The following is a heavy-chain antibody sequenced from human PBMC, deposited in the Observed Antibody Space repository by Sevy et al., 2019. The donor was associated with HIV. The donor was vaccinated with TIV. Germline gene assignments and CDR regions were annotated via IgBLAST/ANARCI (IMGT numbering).Heavy chain of an antibody. D-gene: IGHD3-16*01. CDR1: GFTFSSYG. CDR2: ISYDGSNK. J-gene: IGHJ6*02. CDR3: ANDLSNYDYVWGTPNYGMDV. V-gene: IGHV3-30*18. Sequence: GGCLRLSCAASGFTFSSYGMHWVRQAPGKGLEWVAVISYDGSNKYYADSVKARFTISRDNSKNTLYLKMNSLRAEYTAVYYCANDLSNYDYVWGTPNYGMDVWGQGTTVTVSS.